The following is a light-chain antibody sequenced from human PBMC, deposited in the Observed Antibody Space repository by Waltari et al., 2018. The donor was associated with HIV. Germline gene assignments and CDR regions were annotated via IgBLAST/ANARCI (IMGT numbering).Light chain of an antibody. J-gene: IGKJ4*01. CDR3: QQYGDSPPAT. V-gene: IGKV3-15*01. Sequence: EIVMTQSPATLSVSPGERATLSCRASQSVRNNVAWYQHKPGQSPRLLIYDASIRATGIPARFSGSGSGTEFTLTVNSQQSEDFAVYYCQQYGDSPPATFGGGTKVEIK. CDR2: DAS. CDR1: QSVRNN.